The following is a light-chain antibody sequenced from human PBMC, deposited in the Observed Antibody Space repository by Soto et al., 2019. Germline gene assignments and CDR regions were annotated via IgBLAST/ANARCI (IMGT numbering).Light chain of an antibody. V-gene: IGKV1-39*01. J-gene: IGKJ1*01. CDR2: ATF. CDR1: QSINGY. CDR3: QQSYSTPPT. Sequence: IQMTQSPSSLSASVGDRVTITCRASQSINGYLNWYQQKPGKAPKLLIFATFNLQSGVPSRFSGSGSGTDFTLAISSLQPEDFATYYCQQSYSTPPTFGQGTKVDIK.